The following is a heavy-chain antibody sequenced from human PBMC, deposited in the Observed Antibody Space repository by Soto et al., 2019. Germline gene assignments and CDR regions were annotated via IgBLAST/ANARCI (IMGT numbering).Heavy chain of an antibody. Sequence: ASVNVSCKSSGYTFTSYCISWVRQAPGQGLEWMGWISAYNGNTNYAQKLQGRVTMTTDTSTSTAYMELRSLRSDDTAVYYCARDSSPYYDSSGYLGWFDPWGQGTLVTVSS. CDR3: ARDSSPYYDSSGYLGWFDP. CDR1: GYTFTSYC. CDR2: ISAYNGNT. D-gene: IGHD3-22*01. J-gene: IGHJ5*02. V-gene: IGHV1-18*01.